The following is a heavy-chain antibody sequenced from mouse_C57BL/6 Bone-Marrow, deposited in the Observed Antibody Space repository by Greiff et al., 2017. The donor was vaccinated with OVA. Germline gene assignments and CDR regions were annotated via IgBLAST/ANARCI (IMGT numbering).Heavy chain of an antibody. V-gene: IGHV1-81*01. CDR1: GYTFTSYG. J-gene: IGHJ3*01. D-gene: IGHD1-1*01. CDR3: ARGPHYYGSSSWFAY. CDR2: IYPRSGNT. Sequence: QVQLKESGAELARPGASVKLSCKASGYTFTSYGLSWVKQRTGQGLAWIGEIYPRSGNTYYNEKFKGKATLTADKSSSTAYMELRSLTSEDSAVYFCARGPHYYGSSSWFAYWGQGTLVTVSA.